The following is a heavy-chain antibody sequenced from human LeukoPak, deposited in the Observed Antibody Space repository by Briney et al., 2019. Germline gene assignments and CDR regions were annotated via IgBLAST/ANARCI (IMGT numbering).Heavy chain of an antibody. D-gene: IGHD2-21*02. Sequence: SETLSLTCAVYGGSFSGYYWSCIRQPPGKGLEWIGEINHSGSTNYNPSLKSRVTISVDTSKNQFSLKLSSVTAADTAVYYCARAVGSRHIVVVTAIPAYFDYWGQGTLVTVSS. CDR2: INHSGST. V-gene: IGHV4-34*01. CDR3: ARAVGSRHIVVVTAIPAYFDY. J-gene: IGHJ4*02. CDR1: GGSFSGYY.